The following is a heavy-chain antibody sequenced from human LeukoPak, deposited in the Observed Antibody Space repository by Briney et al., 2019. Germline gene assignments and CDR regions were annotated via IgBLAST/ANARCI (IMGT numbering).Heavy chain of an antibody. V-gene: IGHV1-8*03. CDR3: ARGRYDSSGYYYVIFDY. CDR1: GYTLTSYD. CDR2: MNPNSGNT. D-gene: IGHD3-22*01. Sequence: ASVKVSCKASGYTLTSYDINWVRQATGQGLEWMGWMNPNSGNTGYAQKFQGRVTITRNTSISTAYMELSSLRSEDTAVYYCARGRYDSSGYYYVIFDYWGQGTLVTVSS. J-gene: IGHJ4*02.